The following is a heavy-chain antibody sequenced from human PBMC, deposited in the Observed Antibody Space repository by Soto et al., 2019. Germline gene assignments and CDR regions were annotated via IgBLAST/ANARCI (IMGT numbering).Heavy chain of an antibody. CDR3: ARGYDILSYFDY. D-gene: IGHD3-9*01. V-gene: IGHV1-69*01. CDR2: IIPIFGTA. Sequence: QVQLVQSGAEVKKPGSSVKVSCKASGGTFSSYAISWVRQAPGQGLEWMGGIIPIFGTANYAKKVQGRVTITADESTSTAYIELSSLRSEETAVYYCARGYDILSYFDYWGQGTLVTVCS. J-gene: IGHJ4*02. CDR1: GGTFSSYA.